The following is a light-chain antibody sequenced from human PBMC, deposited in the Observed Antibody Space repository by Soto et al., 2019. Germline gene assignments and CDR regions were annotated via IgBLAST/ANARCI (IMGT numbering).Light chain of an antibody. J-gene: IGLJ2*01. CDR1: SSDVGGYNY. CDR2: EVT. CDR3: SSYAGSNIVV. Sequence: QSALTQPPSASGSPGQSVTISCTGSSSDVGGYNYVSWYQQHPGKVPKLMIYEVTKRPSGVPDRFSGSKSGNTASLTVSGLQAEDEADYYCSSYAGSNIVVFGGGTKFTVL. V-gene: IGLV2-8*01.